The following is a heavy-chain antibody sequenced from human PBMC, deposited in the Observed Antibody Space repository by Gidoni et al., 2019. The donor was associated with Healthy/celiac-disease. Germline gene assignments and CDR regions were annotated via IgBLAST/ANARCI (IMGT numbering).Heavy chain of an antibody. CDR2: ISWNSGSI. Sequence: EVQLVESGGGLVQPGRSLRLYCAASGFTFDDYAMHWVRQAPGKGLEWVSGISWNSGSIGYADSVKGRFTISIDNAKNSLYLQMNSLRAEDTALYYCAKDFVDTAMVDTPAFDIWGQGTMVTVSS. CDR3: AKDFVDTAMVDTPAFDI. D-gene: IGHD5-18*01. J-gene: IGHJ3*02. CDR1: GFTFDDYA. V-gene: IGHV3-9*01.